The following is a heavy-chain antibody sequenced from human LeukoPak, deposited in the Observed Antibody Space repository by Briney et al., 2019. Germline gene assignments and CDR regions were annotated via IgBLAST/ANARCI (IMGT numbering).Heavy chain of an antibody. Sequence: PSETLSLTCAVDGGSFSGYYWSWIRQPPGKGLEGIGEINHSGRTNYNPSLKSRVTISVDTSKNQFSLKLSSVTAADTAVYYCAVDCGGDCYTSDYWGQGTLVTVSS. V-gene: IGHV4-34*01. CDR1: GGSFSGYY. CDR3: AVDCGGDCYTSDY. D-gene: IGHD2-21*02. J-gene: IGHJ4*02. CDR2: INHSGRT.